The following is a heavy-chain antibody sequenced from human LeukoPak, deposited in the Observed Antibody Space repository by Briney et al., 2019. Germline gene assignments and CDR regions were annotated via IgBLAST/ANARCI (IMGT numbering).Heavy chain of an antibody. CDR1: GFTFRSYA. Sequence: GGSLRLSCAASGFTFRSYAMHWVRQAPGKGLEWVAVISYDGSNKYYADSVKGRFTISRDNSKNTLYLQMNSLRAEDTAVYYCARDPYYDSSGYYYGGYFDYWGQGTLVTVSS. D-gene: IGHD3-22*01. J-gene: IGHJ4*02. CDR3: ARDPYYDSSGYYYGGYFDY. V-gene: IGHV3-30-3*01. CDR2: ISYDGSNK.